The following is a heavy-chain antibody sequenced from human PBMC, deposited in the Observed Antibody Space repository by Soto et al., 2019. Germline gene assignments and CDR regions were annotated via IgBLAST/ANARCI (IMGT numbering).Heavy chain of an antibody. J-gene: IGHJ4*02. CDR2: ISSSSSFI. CDR3: AGSSDDGRDN. Sequence: EVQLVESGGGLVKPGGSLRLSCAASGSSLSDNRMNWIRKAPGKGLEWVASISSSSSFIHYAESMKGRFTISRDNAKNSLYLQMNSLSAEDTAVYYCAGSSDDGRDNWGQGTLVTVSS. V-gene: IGHV3-21*01. D-gene: IGHD1-26*01. CDR1: GSSLSDNR.